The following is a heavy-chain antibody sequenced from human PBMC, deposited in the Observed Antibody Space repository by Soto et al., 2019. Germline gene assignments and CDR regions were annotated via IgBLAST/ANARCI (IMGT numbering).Heavy chain of an antibody. V-gene: IGHV3-33*01. CDR2: IWYDGSNE. J-gene: IGHJ6*02. Sequence: QVQLVESGGGVVQPGRSLRLSCAASGFIFSNFGMHWVRQAPGKGLAWVAVIWYDGSNEYYADSVKGRFTISKDNSKNTLYLQMNSLRAEDTAVYYCARDDIPGIAVATFGMDVWGQGTTVTVSS. CDR3: ARDDIPGIAVATFGMDV. CDR1: GFIFSNFG. D-gene: IGHD6-19*01.